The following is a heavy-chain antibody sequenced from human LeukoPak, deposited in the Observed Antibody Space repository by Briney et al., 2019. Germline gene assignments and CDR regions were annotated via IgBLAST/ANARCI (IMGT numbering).Heavy chain of an antibody. CDR1: GGSITSYY. J-gene: IGHJ4*02. V-gene: IGHV4-59*01. CDR3: ARVGYSGYDFALGY. CDR2: IYYSGTT. D-gene: IGHD5-12*01. Sequence: SETLSLTCTVSGGSITSYYWSWIRQPPGKGLEWIGYIYYSGTTNYNPSLKSRVTISVDTSKNQFSLKLSSVTAADTAVYYCARVGYSGYDFALGYWGQGTLVTVSS.